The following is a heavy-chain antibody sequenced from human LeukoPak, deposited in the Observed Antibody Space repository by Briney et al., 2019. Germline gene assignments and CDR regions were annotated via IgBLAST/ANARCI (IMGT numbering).Heavy chain of an antibody. J-gene: IGHJ6*03. Sequence: GASVKVSCKASGGIFSSYGIGWVRQDRGQGLEWVGGIIPLFGTADYAQKFQGRVTITADESTSTAYMELRSLRSEDTAVYYCARGFRSGYLHNYYMDVWGKGTTVIVSS. D-gene: IGHD3-3*01. CDR1: GGIFSSYG. CDR3: ARGFRSGYLHNYYMDV. V-gene: IGHV1-69*13. CDR2: IIPLFGTA.